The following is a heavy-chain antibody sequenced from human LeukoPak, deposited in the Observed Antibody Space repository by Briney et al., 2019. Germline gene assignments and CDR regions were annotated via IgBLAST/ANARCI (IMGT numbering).Heavy chain of an antibody. CDR1: GFSFSDFY. CDR3: ARPPYNSGWYYFDY. Sequence: PGGSLRLSCVASGFSFSDFYMSWIRQAPGKGLEWVSYISSSSSSVHYADSVKGRFTISRDNAKNSLHLQMNSLRAEDTAVYYCARPPYNSGWYYFDYWGQGTLVTVSS. J-gene: IGHJ4*02. V-gene: IGHV3-11*04. D-gene: IGHD6-19*01. CDR2: ISSSSSSV.